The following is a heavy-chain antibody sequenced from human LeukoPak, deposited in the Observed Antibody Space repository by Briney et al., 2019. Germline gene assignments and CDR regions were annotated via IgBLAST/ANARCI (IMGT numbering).Heavy chain of an antibody. J-gene: IGHJ4*02. D-gene: IGHD1-26*01. CDR2: IYTSGST. Sequence: SETLSLTCTVSGGSISSGSYYWSWIRQPAGKGLEWIGRIYTSGSTHYNPSLKSRVTISVDTSKNHFSLKLSSVTAADTAVYYCARGYDELLEGGFDYWGQGNLVTVSS. CDR3: ARGYDELLEGGFDY. V-gene: IGHV4-61*02. CDR1: GGSISSGSYY.